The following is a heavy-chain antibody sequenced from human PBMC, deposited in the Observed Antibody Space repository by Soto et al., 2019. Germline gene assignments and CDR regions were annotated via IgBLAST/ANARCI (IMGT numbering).Heavy chain of an antibody. D-gene: IGHD5-18*01. Sequence: EVQLVESGGGLVQPGGSLRLSCAASGFTFRTYWLSWVRQVPGKGLEWVANIKLDGSEKNYVDSVKGRLTISRDNARNSMYLQMSSLRAEDTALYYCARDGSTSWYSYDYHGMDVWGQGTKVTVS. CDR2: IKLDGSEK. CDR3: ARDGSTSWYSYDYHGMDV. J-gene: IGHJ6*02. V-gene: IGHV3-7*05. CDR1: GFTFRTYW.